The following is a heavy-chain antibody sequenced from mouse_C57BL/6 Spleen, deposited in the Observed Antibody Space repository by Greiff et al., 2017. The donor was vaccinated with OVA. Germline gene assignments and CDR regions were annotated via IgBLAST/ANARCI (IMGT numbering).Heavy chain of an antibody. J-gene: IGHJ2*01. V-gene: IGHV1-72*01. CDR1: GYTFTSYW. D-gene: IGHD3-2*02. CDR3: ARDSSGYVPYFDY. CDR2: IDPNSGGT. Sequence: QVQLKQPGAELVKPGASVKLSCKASGYTFTSYWMHWVKQRPGRGLEWIGRIDPNSGGTKYNEKFKSKATLTVDKPSSTAYMQLSSLTSEDSAVYYCARDSSGYVPYFDYWGQGTTLTVSS.